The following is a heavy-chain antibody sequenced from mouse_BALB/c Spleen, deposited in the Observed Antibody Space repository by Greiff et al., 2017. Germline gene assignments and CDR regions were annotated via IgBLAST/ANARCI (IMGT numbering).Heavy chain of an antibody. J-gene: IGHJ1*01. CDR1: GFTFSSYT. Sequence: EVKLMESGGGLVQPGGSLKLSCAASGFTFSSYTMSWVRQTPEKRLEWVAYISNGGGSTYYPDTVKGRFTISRDNAKNTLYLQMSSLKSEDTAMYYCAREMITPGAFDVWGAGTTVTVSS. CDR2: ISNGGGST. CDR3: AREMITPGAFDV. V-gene: IGHV5-12-2*01. D-gene: IGHD2-4*01.